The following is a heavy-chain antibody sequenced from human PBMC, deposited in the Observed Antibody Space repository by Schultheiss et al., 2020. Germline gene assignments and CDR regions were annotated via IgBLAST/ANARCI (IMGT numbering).Heavy chain of an antibody. CDR1: GYTFTSYD. J-gene: IGHJ6*02. CDR3: ARDLVSYYYYYGMDV. V-gene: IGHV1-8*01. CDR2: MNPNSGNT. D-gene: IGHD6-6*01. Sequence: ASVKVSCKASGYTFTSYDINWVRQATGQGLEWMGWMNPNSGNTGYAQKFQGRVTMTRDTSTSTVYMELSSLRSEDTAVYYCARDLVSYYYYYGMDVWGQGTTVNVSS.